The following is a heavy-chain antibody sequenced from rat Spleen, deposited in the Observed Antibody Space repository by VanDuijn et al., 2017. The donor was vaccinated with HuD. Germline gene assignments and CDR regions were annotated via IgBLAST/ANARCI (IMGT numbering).Heavy chain of an antibody. D-gene: IGHD1-1*01. V-gene: IGHV5-20*01. CDR3: TTEFITPVGTVY. Sequence: EVQLVESDGGLVQPGRSLKLSCAASGFIFSDYYMAWVRQAPTQGLEWVASISYDGRSTYYRDSVKGRNTISRDNAKTTLFLQMDRLRSEDTATYYCTTEFITPVGTVYWGQGVMVTVSS. J-gene: IGHJ2*01. CDR1: GFIFSDYY. CDR2: ISYDGRST.